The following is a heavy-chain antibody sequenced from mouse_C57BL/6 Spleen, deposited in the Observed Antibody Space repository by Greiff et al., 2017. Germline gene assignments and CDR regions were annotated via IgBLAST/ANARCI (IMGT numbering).Heavy chain of an antibody. CDR2: INPSNGGT. Sequence: QVQLQQPGTELVKPGASVKLSCKASGYTITSYWMHWVQQRPGQGLEWIGNINPSNGGTNYNEKFKSKATLTVDKSSSTAYMQLSSLTSEDSAVYDCARRGYSNYYAMDYWGQGTSVTVSA. D-gene: IGHD2-5*01. V-gene: IGHV1-53*01. J-gene: IGHJ4*01. CDR3: ARRGYSNYYAMDY. CDR1: GYTITSYW.